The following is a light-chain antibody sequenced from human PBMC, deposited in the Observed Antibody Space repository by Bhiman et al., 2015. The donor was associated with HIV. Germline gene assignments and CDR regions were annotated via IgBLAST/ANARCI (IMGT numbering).Light chain of an antibody. V-gene: IGLV1-51*01. J-gene: IGLJ1*01. CDR3: STYTSLTTYV. Sequence: QSVLTQPPSVSATPGQRVTVSCSGSSSNIGNHYVSWYQQVPGTAPKLLIYDNSNRPSGIPDRFSGSKSGNTASLTISGLQPEDEADYFCSTYTSLTTYVFGSGTKLTVL. CDR2: DNS. CDR1: SSNIGNHY.